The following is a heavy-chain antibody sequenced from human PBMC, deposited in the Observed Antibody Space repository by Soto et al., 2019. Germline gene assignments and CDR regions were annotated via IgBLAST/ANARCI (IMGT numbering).Heavy chain of an antibody. Sequence: PSETLSLTCTVSGGSISSGGYYWYWIRQHPGKGLELIGYIYYSGTTYYNPSLKSRVTISVDTSKNQFSLKLSSVTAADTAVYYCAASCVACGGFNFYGMDVWGQGTTVT. CDR1: GGSISSGGYY. V-gene: IGHV4-31*03. CDR3: AASCVACGGFNFYGMDV. CDR2: IYYSGTT. D-gene: IGHD2-21*01. J-gene: IGHJ6*02.